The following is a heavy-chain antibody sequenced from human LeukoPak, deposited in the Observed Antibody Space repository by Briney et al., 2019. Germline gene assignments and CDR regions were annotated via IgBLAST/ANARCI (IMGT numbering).Heavy chain of an antibody. D-gene: IGHD6-19*01. CDR1: GGSISSYY. CDR3: AREAGGDYYYYYYMAV. J-gene: IGHJ6*03. CDR2: IYYSGGT. Sequence: SETLSLTCTVSGGSISSYYWSWIRQPPGKGLEWIGYIYYSGGTNYNPSLKSRVTISVDTSKNQFSLKLSSVTAADTAVYYCAREAGGDYYYYYYMAVWGKGTTVTVSS. V-gene: IGHV4-59*01.